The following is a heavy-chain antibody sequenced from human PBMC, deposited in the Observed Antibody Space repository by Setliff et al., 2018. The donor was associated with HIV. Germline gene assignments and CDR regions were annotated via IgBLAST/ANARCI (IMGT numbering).Heavy chain of an antibody. CDR1: GFIFSSYE. D-gene: IGHD3-22*01. J-gene: IGHJ4*02. CDR3: ARPNYYDSSGSFDY. Sequence: PGGSLRLSCAASGFIFSSYEMNWVRQAPGKGLEWVSYISSSGTTIYYADSVKGRFTISGDNAKNSLYLQMNSLRAEDTAVYYCARPNYYDSSGSFDYWGQGTLVTVSS. CDR2: ISSSGTTI. V-gene: IGHV3-48*03.